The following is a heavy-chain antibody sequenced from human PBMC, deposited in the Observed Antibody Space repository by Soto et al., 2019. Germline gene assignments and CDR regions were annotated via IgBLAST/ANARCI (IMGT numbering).Heavy chain of an antibody. CDR1: GGSISSGGYY. Sequence: QVQLQESGPGLVKPSQTLSLTCTVSGGSISSGGYYWSWIGQHPGKGLEWIGYIYYSGSTYYNPSLKSRVTISVDTSKNQFSLKLSSVTAADTAVYYCARSSGWLSRGWFDPWGQGTLVTVSS. J-gene: IGHJ5*02. CDR3: ARSSGWLSRGWFDP. V-gene: IGHV4-31*03. D-gene: IGHD6-19*01. CDR2: IYYSGST.